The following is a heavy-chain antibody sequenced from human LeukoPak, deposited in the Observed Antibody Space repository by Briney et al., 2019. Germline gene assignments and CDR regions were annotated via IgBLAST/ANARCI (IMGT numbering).Heavy chain of an antibody. CDR1: FHPFSRHY. V-gene: IGHV4-59*11. Sequence: SQTESLMYAVCFHPFSRHYWTWIRQPRGKGLEGIVYISYIGSTNYNPSLKSRVTISIDTSKNQFSLKLSSVTAADTAVYYCARDLVTVTKGFDIWGQGTMVSVSS. J-gene: IGHJ3*02. CDR3: ARDLVTVTKGFDI. CDR2: ISYIGST. D-gene: IGHD4-17*01.